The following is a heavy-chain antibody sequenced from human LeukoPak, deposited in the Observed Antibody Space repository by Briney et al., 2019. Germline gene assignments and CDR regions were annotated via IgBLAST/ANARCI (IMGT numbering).Heavy chain of an antibody. CDR2: ISSSGSTI. CDR1: GFTFSDYY. V-gene: IGHV3-11*01. J-gene: IGHJ3*02. CDR3: ARSERWLQYAFDI. D-gene: IGHD5-24*01. Sequence: PGGSLRLSCAASGFTFSDYYMSWIRQAPGKGLEWGSYISSSGSTIYYADSVKGRFTISRDNAKNSLYLQMNSLRAEDTAVYYCARSERWLQYAFDIWGQGTMVTVSS.